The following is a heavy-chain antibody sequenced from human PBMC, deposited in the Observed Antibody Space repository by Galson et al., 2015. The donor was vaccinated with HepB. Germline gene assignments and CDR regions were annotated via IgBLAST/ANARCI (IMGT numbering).Heavy chain of an antibody. D-gene: IGHD6-13*01. CDR1: GGSFSGYY. Sequence: ETLSLTCAVYGGSFSGYYWSWIRQPPGKGLEWIGEINHSGSTNYNPSLKSRVTISVDTSKNQFSLKLSSVTAADTAVYYCATRIAAAGTSFDYWGQGTLVTVSS. CDR2: INHSGST. V-gene: IGHV4-34*01. CDR3: ATRIAAAGTSFDY. J-gene: IGHJ4*02.